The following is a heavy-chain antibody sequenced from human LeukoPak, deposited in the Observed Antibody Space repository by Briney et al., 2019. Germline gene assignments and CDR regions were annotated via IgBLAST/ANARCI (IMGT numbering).Heavy chain of an antibody. CDR1: GGSISSFY. D-gene: IGHD3-16*01. Sequence: SETLSLTCTVSGGSISSFYWTWIRQPAGQGLERIGRTSGNINYNPSPKSRVTMSVDTSKNQFSLNLSCLTAADTAVYYCARLGGGAMDVWGKGATVTVSS. V-gene: IGHV4-4*07. J-gene: IGHJ6*03. CDR3: ARLGGGAMDV. CDR2: TSGNI.